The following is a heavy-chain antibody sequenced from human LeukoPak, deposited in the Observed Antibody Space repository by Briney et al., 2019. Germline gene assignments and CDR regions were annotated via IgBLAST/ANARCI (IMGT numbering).Heavy chain of an antibody. V-gene: IGHV1-69*05. CDR2: IIPIFGTA. D-gene: IGHD3-3*01. CDR3: ARDTIFGVVNWFDP. Sequence: SVKVSCKASGYTFTSYGMNWVRQAPGQGLEWMGGIIPIFGTANYAQKFQGRVTITTDESTSTAYMELSSLRSEDTAVYYCARDTIFGVVNWFDPWGQGTLVTVSS. CDR1: GYTFTSYG. J-gene: IGHJ5*02.